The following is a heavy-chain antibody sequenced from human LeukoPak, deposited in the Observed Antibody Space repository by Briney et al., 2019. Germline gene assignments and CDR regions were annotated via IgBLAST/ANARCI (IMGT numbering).Heavy chain of an antibody. CDR2: ISYDGSNK. V-gene: IGHV3-30-3*01. CDR1: GFTFNSYA. D-gene: IGHD2-15*01. J-gene: IGHJ3*02. Sequence: SGGSLRLSCAASGFTFNSYAMHWVRQAPGKGLEWVAVISYDGSNKYYADSVKGRFTISRDDSKNTLYLQMNSLRAEDTAVYYCARDDSDIVVVVAANDAFDIWGQGTMVTVSS. CDR3: ARDDSDIVVVVAANDAFDI.